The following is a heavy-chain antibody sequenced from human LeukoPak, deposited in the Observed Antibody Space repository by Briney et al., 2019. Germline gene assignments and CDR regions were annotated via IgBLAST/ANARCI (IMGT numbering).Heavy chain of an antibody. CDR1: GYTFTIYY. CDR2: VKPSGGST. D-gene: IGHD3-9*01. J-gene: IGHJ1*01. CDR3: ARGTGDILIGYSLAEYFQH. Sequence: ASVKVSCKASGYTFTIYYMHWVRQAPRQGLEWMGIVKPSGGSTSYAQKFQGRDTMPRDTSTSTVYMELSSLRSEDTAVYYCARGTGDILIGYSLAEYFQHWGQGTLVTVSS. V-gene: IGHV1-46*01.